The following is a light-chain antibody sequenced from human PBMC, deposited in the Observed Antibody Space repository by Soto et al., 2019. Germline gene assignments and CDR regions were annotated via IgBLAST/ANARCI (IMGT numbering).Light chain of an antibody. CDR1: SSDVGAYNY. CDR3: KSFTTSDTYV. CDR2: DVS. V-gene: IGLV2-14*01. J-gene: IGLJ1*01. Sequence: QSALTQPASVSGSPGQSIAISCTGTSSDVGAYNYVSWYQQYPGKAPKLVIFDVSYRPSGVSNRFSGSKSGNTASLTISGLQAEDEADYYCKSFTTSDTYVFGTGTKATVL.